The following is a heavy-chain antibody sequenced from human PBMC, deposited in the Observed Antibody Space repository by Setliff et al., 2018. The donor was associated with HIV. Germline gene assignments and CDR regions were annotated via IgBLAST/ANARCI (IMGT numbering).Heavy chain of an antibody. V-gene: IGHV4-59*11. CDR3: ARRPPRYCSSSSCYRDWFDP. CDR2: IYKAGST. D-gene: IGHD2-2*01. CDR1: GGSISSHY. J-gene: IGHJ5*02. Sequence: LSLTCTVSGGSISSHYWSWIRQPPGKGLEWIGYIYKAGSTSYNPSLRSRVTMSVDTSKNQFSLKLSSVTAADTAVYYCARRPPRYCSSSSCYRDWFDPWGQGTQVTVSS.